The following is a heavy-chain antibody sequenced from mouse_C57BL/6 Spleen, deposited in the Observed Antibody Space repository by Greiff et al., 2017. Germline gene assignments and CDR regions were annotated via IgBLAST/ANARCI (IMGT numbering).Heavy chain of an antibody. J-gene: IGHJ2*01. CDR3: ARSIDYYGSSFDY. Sequence: EVQGVESGPELVKPGASVKMSCKASGYTFTDYNMHWVKQSHGKSLEWIGYINPNNGGTSYNQKFKGKATLTVNKSSSTAYMELRSLTSEDSAVYYCARSIDYYGSSFDYWGQGTTLTVSS. CDR2: INPNNGGT. V-gene: IGHV1-22*01. CDR1: GYTFTDYN. D-gene: IGHD1-1*01.